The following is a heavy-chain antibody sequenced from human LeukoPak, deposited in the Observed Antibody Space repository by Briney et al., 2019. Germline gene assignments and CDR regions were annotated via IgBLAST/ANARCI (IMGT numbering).Heavy chain of an antibody. J-gene: IGHJ4*02. D-gene: IGHD5-18*01. V-gene: IGHV4-34*01. CDR2: INHSGST. CDR1: GGSFSGYY. CDR3: ARGPRIQLWLPRPVDY. Sequence: PSETLSLTCAVYGGSFSGYYWSWIRQPPGKGLEWIGEINHSGSTNCNPSLKSRVTISVDTSKNQFSLKLSSVTAADTAVYYCARGPRIQLWLPRPVDYWGQGTLVTVSS.